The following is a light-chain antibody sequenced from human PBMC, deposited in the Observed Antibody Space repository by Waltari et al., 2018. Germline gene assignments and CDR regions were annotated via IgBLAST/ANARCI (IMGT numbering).Light chain of an antibody. CDR1: GPNIGAGYA. V-gene: IGLV1-40*01. J-gene: IGLJ2*01. Sequence: QSVLTQPPSVSGAPGQRVTISCTGSGPNIGAGYAFPWYQQLPRAAPKLLIYGSTSRPLGVPDRFFGSTSGTSASLAITGLQAEDEADYYCQSYDTSLRVVFGGGTKLTVL. CDR2: GST. CDR3: QSYDTSLRVV.